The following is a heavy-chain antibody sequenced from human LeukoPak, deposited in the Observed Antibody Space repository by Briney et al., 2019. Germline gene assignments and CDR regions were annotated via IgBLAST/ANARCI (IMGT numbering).Heavy chain of an antibody. CDR1: GGSISSSSYY. D-gene: IGHD5-12*01. V-gene: IGHV4-39*07. CDR3: ARAKEGVMVATPTDY. Sequence: SETLSLTCTVSGGSISSSSYYWAWIRQPPGKGLEWIGSIHYSGSTYYNPSLQSRVTISIDTSKNQFSLKLRFVTAADTAVYYCARAKEGVMVATPTDYWGQGTLVTISS. J-gene: IGHJ4*02. CDR2: IHYSGST.